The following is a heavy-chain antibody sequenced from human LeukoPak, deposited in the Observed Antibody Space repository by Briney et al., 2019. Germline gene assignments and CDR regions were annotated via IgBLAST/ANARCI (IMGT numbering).Heavy chain of an antibody. D-gene: IGHD6-13*01. CDR1: GFTFDDYA. V-gene: IGHV3-9*03. CDR2: ISWNSGSI. J-gene: IGHJ4*02. Sequence: GRSLRLSCAASGFTFDDYAMHWVRQAPGKGLEWVSGISWNSGSIGYADSVKGRFTISRDNAKNSLYLQMNSPRAEDMALYYCAKDISLAAAGTLDYWGQGTLVTVSS. CDR3: AKDISLAAAGTLDY.